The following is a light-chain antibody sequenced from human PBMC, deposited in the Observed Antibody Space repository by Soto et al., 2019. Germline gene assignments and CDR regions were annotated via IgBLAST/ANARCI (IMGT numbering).Light chain of an antibody. CDR3: QTWGTGIQV. V-gene: IGLV4-69*01. CDR2: LNSDGSH. CDR1: SGHSSYA. J-gene: IGLJ2*01. Sequence: QTVVTQSPSASASLGASVKLICTLSSGHSSYAIAWHQQQPEKGPRYLMKLNSDGSHSKGDGIPDRFSGSSSGAERYLTISSLQSEDEADYYCQTWGTGIQVFGGGTQLTVL.